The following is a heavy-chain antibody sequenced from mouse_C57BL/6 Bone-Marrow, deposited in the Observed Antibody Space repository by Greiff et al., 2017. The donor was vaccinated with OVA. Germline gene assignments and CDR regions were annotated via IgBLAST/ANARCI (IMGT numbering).Heavy chain of an antibody. D-gene: IGHD2-3*01. J-gene: IGHJ2*01. V-gene: IGHV1-9*01. CDR2: ILPGSGST. CDR3: ASLDGYYDY. CDR1: GYTFTGYW. Sequence: VQLQQSGAELMKPGASVKLSCKATGYTFTGYWIEWVKQRPGHGLEWIGEILPGSGSTNYIEKFKGKATFTADTSSNTAYMQLSSLTTEDSAIYYCASLDGYYDYWGQGTTLTVSS.